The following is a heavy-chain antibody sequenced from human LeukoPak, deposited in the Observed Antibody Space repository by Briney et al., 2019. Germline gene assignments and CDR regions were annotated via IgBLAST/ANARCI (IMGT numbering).Heavy chain of an antibody. V-gene: IGHV3-30*02. J-gene: IGHJ6*03. CDR2: IRFDGSNK. Sequence: GGSLRLSCAASGFTFSSYGMHWVRQAPGKGLEWVAFIRFDGSNKYYADSVKGRFTISRDNSKNTLYLQMNSLRDEDTAVFYCAKDGSRSREVFPYYYGSGRLQYMDVWGKGTTVTISS. CDR1: GFTFSSYG. D-gene: IGHD3-10*01. CDR3: AKDGSRSREVFPYYYGSGRLQYMDV.